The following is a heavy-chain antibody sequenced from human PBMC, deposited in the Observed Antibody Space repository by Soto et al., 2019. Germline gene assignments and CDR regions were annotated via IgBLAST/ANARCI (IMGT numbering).Heavy chain of an antibody. Sequence: QLQLQESGSGVVRTSETLSLTCTVFGASISYGGFSWSWIRQSPGKGLERIGYINHFDSTYFHPSFKSRLSMSIDRNRNMFSLNLSSVTAADMAVYYCVRGGGYDAFDHWGQGVPVTVSS. CDR3: VRGGGYDAFDH. J-gene: IGHJ4*02. D-gene: IGHD5-12*01. CDR1: GASISYGGFS. V-gene: IGHV4-30-2*06. CDR2: INHFDST.